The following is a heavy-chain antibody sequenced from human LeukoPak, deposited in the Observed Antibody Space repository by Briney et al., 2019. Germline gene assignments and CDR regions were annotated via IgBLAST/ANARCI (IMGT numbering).Heavy chain of an antibody. V-gene: IGHV1-2*02. CDR1: KYTVTGKY. Sequence: ASVKASCTACKYTVTGKYIDLVGQPTGKKIEWMGWINPNSGGTNYAQKFQGRVTMTRDTSISTAYMELSRLRSDDTAVYYCARDPRDSSGYPFDYWGQGTLVTVSS. D-gene: IGHD3-22*01. CDR3: ARDPRDSSGYPFDY. CDR2: INPNSGGT. J-gene: IGHJ4*02.